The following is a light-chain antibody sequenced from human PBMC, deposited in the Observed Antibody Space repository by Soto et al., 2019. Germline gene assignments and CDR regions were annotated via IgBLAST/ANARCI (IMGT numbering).Light chain of an antibody. J-gene: IGLJ1*01. CDR1: SSVVGGYTY. CDR3: SSYTSSNTYV. CDR2: EVS. Sequence: QSALTQPASVSGSPGQSITISCTGLSSVVGGYTYVSWYQQHPGKAPKLLLYEVSNRPSGVSNRFSGSKSGNTASLTISGLQAEDEADYYCSSYTSSNTYVFGSGTKLTVL. V-gene: IGLV2-14*01.